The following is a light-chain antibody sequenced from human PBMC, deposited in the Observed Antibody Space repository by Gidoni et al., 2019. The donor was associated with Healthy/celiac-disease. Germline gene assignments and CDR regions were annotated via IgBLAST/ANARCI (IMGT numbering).Light chain of an antibody. Sequence: EIVMTQSPATLSVSPGERATLSCRASQSVSSNLAWYQQKPGQAPRLLIYGASTRATGIPARFSCSGSGTEFTLTISSLQSEDFAVYYCQQHNNWPPFTFGPGTKVDIK. J-gene: IGKJ3*01. CDR3: QQHNNWPPFT. CDR2: GAS. V-gene: IGKV3-15*01. CDR1: QSVSSN.